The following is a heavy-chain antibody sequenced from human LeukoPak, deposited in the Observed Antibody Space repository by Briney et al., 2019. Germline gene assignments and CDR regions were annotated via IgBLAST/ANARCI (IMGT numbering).Heavy chain of an antibody. D-gene: IGHD4-17*01. CDR3: ATNSDDYGDYYDY. V-gene: IGHV3-53*01. Sequence: PGGSLRLSCAASGFTVSSNYMSWVRQAPGKGLEWVSVIYSGSSTYYADSVKGRFTTSRDNSKNTLYLQMNSLRVEDTAVYYCATNSDDYGDYYDYWGQGTLVTVSS. CDR2: IYSGSST. J-gene: IGHJ4*02. CDR1: GFTVSSNY.